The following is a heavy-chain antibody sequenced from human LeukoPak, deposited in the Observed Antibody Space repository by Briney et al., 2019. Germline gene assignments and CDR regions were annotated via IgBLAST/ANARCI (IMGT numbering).Heavy chain of an antibody. D-gene: IGHD5-12*01. J-gene: IGHJ4*02. V-gene: IGHV5-51*01. CDR2: IYPGDSDT. CDR3: ARHGGSYDYDS. CDR1: GYIFTTYW. Sequence: GESLKISCKGSGYIFTTYWIAWVRQMPGKGLEWMGLIYPGDSDTRYSPSFQGQVTISADKSISTAYLQWSSLEASDTAMYYRARHGGSYDYDSWGQGTLVTVSS.